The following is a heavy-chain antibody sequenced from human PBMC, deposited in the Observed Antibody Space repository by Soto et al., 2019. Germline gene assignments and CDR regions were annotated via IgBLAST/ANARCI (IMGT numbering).Heavy chain of an antibody. J-gene: IGHJ4*01. Sequence: GASVKFSCKDSGGTFSSYTIRWVRQAPGQRLEWMGWINAGDGNTKYSQKFQVRVTITRDTSASTAYMELRSLRSEDTAVYYCASEDVHRHDYWTHRTLVTV. CDR1: GGTFSSYT. CDR3: ASEDVHRHDY. D-gene: IGHD6-6*01. V-gene: IGHV1-3*01. CDR2: INAGDGNT.